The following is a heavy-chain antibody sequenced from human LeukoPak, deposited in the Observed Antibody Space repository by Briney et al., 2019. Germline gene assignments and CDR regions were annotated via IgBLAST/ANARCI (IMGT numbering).Heavy chain of an antibody. CDR2: INSDGSST. V-gene: IGHV3-74*01. D-gene: IGHD3-3*01. CDR1: GFTFSSYW. Sequence: GGSLRLSCAASGFTFSSYWMHWVRQAPGKGLVWVSRINSDGSSTSYADSVKGRFTISRDNAKNTLYLQMNSLRAEDTAVYYCARGDYDFWSGYPQTGIAAAGDFDYWGQGTLVTVSS. CDR3: ARGDYDFWSGYPQTGIAAAGDFDY. J-gene: IGHJ4*02.